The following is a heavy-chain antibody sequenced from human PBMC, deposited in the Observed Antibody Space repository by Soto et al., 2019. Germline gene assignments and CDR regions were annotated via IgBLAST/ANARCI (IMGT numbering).Heavy chain of an antibody. Sequence: PGESLKISCKGSGYRFTNYWIGWVRQMPGKGLEWMGIIYPGDSDTRYSPSFQGQVTISADKSINTAYLQWSSLKASDTAMYYCARYYCSGTTCYEFDDWGQGTQVTVYS. CDR2: IYPGDSDT. J-gene: IGHJ5*02. V-gene: IGHV5-51*01. CDR1: GYRFTNYW. CDR3: ARYYCSGTTCYEFDD. D-gene: IGHD2-2*01.